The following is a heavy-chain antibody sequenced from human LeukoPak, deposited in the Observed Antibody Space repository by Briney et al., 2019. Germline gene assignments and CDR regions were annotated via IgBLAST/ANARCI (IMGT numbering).Heavy chain of an antibody. CDR1: GFTFSDYT. CDR2: IGRSGTTI. Sequence: PGGSLRLSCAASGFTFSDYTMNWVRQAPGKGLEWVSFIGRSGTTIYYADSVKGRFTCSRDNAKNSLYLQMNSLRAEDTAVYFCARAASFWTYYFDYWGQGSLVTVSS. CDR3: ARAASFWTYYFDY. J-gene: IGHJ4*02. D-gene: IGHD3/OR15-3a*01. V-gene: IGHV3-48*04.